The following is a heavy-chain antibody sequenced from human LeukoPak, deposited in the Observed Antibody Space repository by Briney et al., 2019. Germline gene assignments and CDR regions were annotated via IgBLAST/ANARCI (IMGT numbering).Heavy chain of an antibody. D-gene: IGHD6-13*01. CDR3: AKAVSAAGLEYDY. Sequence: GGSLRHSCAASGFTFISYAMSWVRKAPGKGLEWVSAISGSGGSTYYADSVKGRFTISRDNSKNTLYLQMNSLRAEDTAVYYCAKAVSAAGLEYDYWGQGTLVTVSS. CDR1: GFTFISYA. V-gene: IGHV3-23*01. J-gene: IGHJ4*02. CDR2: ISGSGGST.